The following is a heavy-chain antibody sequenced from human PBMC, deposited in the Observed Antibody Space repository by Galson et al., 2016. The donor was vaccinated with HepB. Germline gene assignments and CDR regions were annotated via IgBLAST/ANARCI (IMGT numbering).Heavy chain of an antibody. V-gene: IGHV4-59*01. CDR3: AKDIWQGMGSCAWYSYGMDV. J-gene: IGHJ6*02. Sequence: SETLSLTCIVSGGSISSYYWSWIRQPPGRGLEWIGYIYHSGSSGSTNYTPSLQSRVTMSKDTSKDGFSLRMSFVTDADTAMYYCAKDIWQGMGSCAWYSYGMDVWGQGTTVTVSS. CDR2: IYHSGSSGST. CDR1: GGSISSYY. D-gene: IGHD2-21*02.